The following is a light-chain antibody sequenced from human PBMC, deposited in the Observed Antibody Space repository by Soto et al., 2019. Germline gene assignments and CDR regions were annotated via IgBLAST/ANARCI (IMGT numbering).Light chain of an antibody. CDR2: RDS. V-gene: IGLV1-47*01. J-gene: IGLJ2*01. Sequence: QSVVTQSPSASGTPGQGVTISCSGGSSNIGRNNVYWYQQVPGAAPKLLIYRDSQRPSGVPDRFSGSKSGTSASLAISGLRSEDEADYYCVVWDDSLSGRFFGGGTKLTVL. CDR1: SSNIGRNN. CDR3: VVWDDSLSGRF.